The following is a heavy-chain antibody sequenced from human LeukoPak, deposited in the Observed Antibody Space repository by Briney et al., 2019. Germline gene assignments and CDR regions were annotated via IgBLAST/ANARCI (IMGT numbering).Heavy chain of an antibody. J-gene: IGHJ5*02. D-gene: IGHD5-12*01. CDR2: VHRDGYT. CDR1: GASITYY. CDR3: ARDLGYDGFDWAP. Sequence: SETLSLTCAVSGASITYYWSWVRQPPGKGLEWIGEVHRDGYTNYNPTLKSQLTISVDTSKNQISLNLTSVTAADAAVYYCARDLGYDGFDWAPWGQGTLVTVSS. V-gene: IGHV4-4*02.